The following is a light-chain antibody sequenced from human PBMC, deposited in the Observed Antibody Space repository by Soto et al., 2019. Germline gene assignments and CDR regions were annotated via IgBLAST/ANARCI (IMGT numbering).Light chain of an antibody. V-gene: IGLV2-8*01. CDR1: SXDVGGYNY. CDR2: EVS. Sequence: QSVLTQLPSASGSPGQSVAISCTGTSXDVGGYNYVSWYQQHPGKAPKLMIYEVSKRPSGVPDRFSGSKSGNTASLTVSRLQAEDEADYYCSSYVGSNNFYVFGTGTTVTVL. J-gene: IGLJ1*01. CDR3: SSYVGSNNFYV.